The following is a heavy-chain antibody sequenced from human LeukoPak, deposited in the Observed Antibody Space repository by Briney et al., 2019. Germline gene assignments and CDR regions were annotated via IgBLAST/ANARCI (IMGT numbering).Heavy chain of an antibody. J-gene: IGHJ4*02. CDR1: GFTFSSYS. Sequence: PGGSLRLSCAASGFTFSSYSMNWVRQAPGKGLEWVSYIGSSSSTIYYADSVKGRFTISRDNAKNSLYLQMNSLRAEDTAVYYCARDGRAAPPDYWGQGTLVTVSS. D-gene: IGHD2-15*01. CDR2: IGSSSSTI. CDR3: ARDGRAAPPDY. V-gene: IGHV3-48*04.